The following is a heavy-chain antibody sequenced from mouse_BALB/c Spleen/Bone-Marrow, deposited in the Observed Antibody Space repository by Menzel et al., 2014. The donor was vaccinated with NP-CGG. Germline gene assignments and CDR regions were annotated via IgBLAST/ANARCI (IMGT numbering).Heavy chain of an antibody. Sequence: EVQGVESGGGLVKSGGSLKLSCAASGFSFSSYGMSWLRQTPEKRLEWVATISGDGRYTFYSDSVKGRFPISRDNAKNNLYLQLSSLRSEDTALYYCARHAYYDQTEVSFVCWGQGTLVTVSA. V-gene: IGHV5-9-2*01. CDR3: ARHAYYDQTEVSFVC. CDR1: GFSFSSYG. D-gene: IGHD2-4*01. J-gene: IGHJ3*01. CDR2: ISGDGRYT.